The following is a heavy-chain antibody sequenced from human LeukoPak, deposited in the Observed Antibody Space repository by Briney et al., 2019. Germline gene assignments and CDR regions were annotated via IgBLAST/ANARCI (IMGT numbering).Heavy chain of an antibody. Sequence: PGGSLRLSCAVSGVTVSSNHMSWVRQAPGKGLEWVSAISGSGGSTYYADSVKGRFTISRDNSKNTLYLQMNSLRAEDTAVYYCAKDVDTAMVNYFDYWGQGTLVTVSS. V-gene: IGHV3-23*01. CDR2: ISGSGGST. CDR3: AKDVDTAMVNYFDY. J-gene: IGHJ4*02. CDR1: GVTVSSNH. D-gene: IGHD5-18*01.